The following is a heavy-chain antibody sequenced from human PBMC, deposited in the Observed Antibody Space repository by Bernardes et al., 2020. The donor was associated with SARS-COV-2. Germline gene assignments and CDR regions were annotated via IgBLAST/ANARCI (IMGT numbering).Heavy chain of an antibody. CDR3: ARVQSFPWGPLDY. V-gene: IGHV4-34*01. J-gene: IGHJ4*02. CDR2: INHSGST. D-gene: IGHD7-27*01. Sequence: SETLSLTCAVYGGSFSGYYWSWIRQPPGKGLEWIGEINHSGSTNYNPSLKSRVTISVDTSKNQFSLKLSSVTTADTAVYYCARVQSFPWGPLDYWGQGTLVTVSS. CDR1: GGSFSGYY.